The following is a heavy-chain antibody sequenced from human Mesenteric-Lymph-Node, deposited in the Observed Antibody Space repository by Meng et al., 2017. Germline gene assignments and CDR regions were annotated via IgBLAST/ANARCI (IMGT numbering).Heavy chain of an antibody. D-gene: IGHD1-26*01. V-gene: IGHV1-18*01. CDR1: GYTFTNYG. CDR2: ITAYNGNK. J-gene: IGHJ5*02. CDR3: ARVEGATYFSHNWFDP. Sequence: QVQLVQSGAEGKKPGASVKDSCKTSGYTFTNYGISWGRQAPGQGLEWMGWITAYNGNKKYLQKLQGRVTMTTDTSTSTAYMELRSLRSDDTAVYYCARVEGATYFSHNWFDPWGQGTLVTVSS.